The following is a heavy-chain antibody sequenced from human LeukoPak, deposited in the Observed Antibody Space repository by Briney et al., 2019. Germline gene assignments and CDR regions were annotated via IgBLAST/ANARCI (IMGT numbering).Heavy chain of an antibody. CDR1: GYTFTGYY. CDR2: INPNSGGT. J-gene: IGHJ6*02. D-gene: IGHD3-10*01. CDR3: ARDRALLWFGELSYYYYYGMDV. V-gene: IGHV1-2*04. Sequence: ASVKVSCKASGYTFTGYYMHWARQAPGQGLEWMGWINPNSGGTNYAQKFQGWVTMTRDTSISTAYMELSRLRSDDTAVYYCARDRALLWFGELSYYYYYGMDVWGQGTTVTVSS.